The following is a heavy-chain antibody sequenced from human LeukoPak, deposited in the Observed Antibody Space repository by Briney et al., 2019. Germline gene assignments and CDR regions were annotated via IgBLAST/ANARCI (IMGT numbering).Heavy chain of an antibody. CDR3: AKDREGRHIAAAGTLGY. Sequence: PGGSLRLSCAASGFAFRNYAMHWVRQAPRKGLEGVAFILCDGSNKYYADSLKGRFTISRDNSKNTLYLQMNSLRAEDTAVYYCAKDREGRHIAAAGTLGYWGQGTLVTVSS. CDR2: ILCDGSNK. CDR1: GFAFRNYA. J-gene: IGHJ4*02. V-gene: IGHV3-30*02. D-gene: IGHD6-13*01.